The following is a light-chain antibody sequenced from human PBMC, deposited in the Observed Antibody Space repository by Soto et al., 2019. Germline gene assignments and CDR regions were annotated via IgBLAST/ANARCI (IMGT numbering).Light chain of an antibody. CDR3: QQRSKWPPWT. CDR2: DAS. Sequence: ENVLTRSPAPLSLCLGERATLSCRVSQSVSSYLAWYQQKPGQAPRLLIYDASNRATGIPARFSGSVSGTDFTLTISSLEPEDFAVYYCQQRSKWPPWTFGQGTKVDIK. V-gene: IGKV3-11*01. J-gene: IGKJ1*01. CDR1: QSVSSY.